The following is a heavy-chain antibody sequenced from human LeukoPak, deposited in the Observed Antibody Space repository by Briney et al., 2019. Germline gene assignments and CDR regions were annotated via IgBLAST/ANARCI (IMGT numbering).Heavy chain of an antibody. CDR3: AKGRSKDLGYSSGWSWDY. CDR1: GFTFSSYA. Sequence: GGSLRLSCAASGFTFSSYAMSWVRQAPGKGLEWVSAISGSGGSTYYADSVKGRFTISRDNSKNTLYLQMNSLRAEDTAVYYCAKGRSKDLGYSSGWSWDYWGQGTLVTVSS. J-gene: IGHJ4*02. CDR2: ISGSGGST. V-gene: IGHV3-23*01. D-gene: IGHD6-19*01.